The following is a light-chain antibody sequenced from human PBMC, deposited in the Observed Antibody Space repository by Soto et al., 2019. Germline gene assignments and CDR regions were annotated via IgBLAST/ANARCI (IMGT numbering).Light chain of an antibody. J-gene: IGKJ5*01. CDR1: QSVGTY. CDR2: GAS. CDR3: QQYNDWFSIT. Sequence: EILLTQSPGTLSLSPGERATLSWRASQSVGTYLAWYQQKPGQATRLLIYGASTRATGVPARFSGSGSGTEFTLTIGSLQSEDFGVYYCQQYNDWFSITFGQGTRLEI. V-gene: IGKV3-15*01.